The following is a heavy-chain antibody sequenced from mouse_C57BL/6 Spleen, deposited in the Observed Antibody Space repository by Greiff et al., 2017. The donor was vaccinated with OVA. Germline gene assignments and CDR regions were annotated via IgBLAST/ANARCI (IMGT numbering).Heavy chain of an antibody. Sequence: EVQGVESGGGLVKPGGSLKLSCAASGFTFSSYAMSWVRQTPEKRLEWVATISDGGSYTYYPDNVKGRFTISRDTAKNNLYLQMSHLKSEDTAMYYCERRGDDYDCFDYWGKGTTLTVSS. CDR3: ERRGDDYDCFDY. CDR1: GFTFSSYA. V-gene: IGHV5-4*03. D-gene: IGHD2-4*01. CDR2: ISDGGSYT. J-gene: IGHJ2*01.